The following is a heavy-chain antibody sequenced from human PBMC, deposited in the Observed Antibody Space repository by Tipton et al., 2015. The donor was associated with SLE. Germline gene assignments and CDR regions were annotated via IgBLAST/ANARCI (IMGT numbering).Heavy chain of an antibody. V-gene: IGHV1-2*06. CDR1: GYTFTGYY. CDR2: INPNSGGT. Sequence: QLVQSGAEVKKPGASVKVSCKASGYTFTGYYMHWVRQAPGQGLEWMGRINPNSGGTNYAQKFQGRVTMTRDTSISTAYMELSSPRSEDTAVYYCARDSFYLPFEMDVWGKGTTVTVSS. CDR3: ARDSFYLPFEMDV. D-gene: IGHD3-9*01. J-gene: IGHJ6*04.